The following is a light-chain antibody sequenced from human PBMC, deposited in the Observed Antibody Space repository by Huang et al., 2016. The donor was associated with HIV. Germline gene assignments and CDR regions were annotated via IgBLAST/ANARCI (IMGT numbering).Light chain of an antibody. Sequence: EIVLTQSPATLSLSPGEGATLSCRASQSIGSYLAWYQQRPGQAPRLLIDDASVRATGSPARFSGRGSGTDFTLTISSLEPEDFAVYYCQQRNNWPPWTFGQGTKVELK. CDR1: QSIGSY. CDR2: DAS. V-gene: IGKV3-11*01. J-gene: IGKJ1*01. CDR3: QQRNNWPPWT.